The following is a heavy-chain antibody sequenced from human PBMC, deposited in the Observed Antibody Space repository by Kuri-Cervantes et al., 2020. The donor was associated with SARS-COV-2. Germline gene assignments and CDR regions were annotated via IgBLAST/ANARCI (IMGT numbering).Heavy chain of an antibody. CDR3: AKDLSGSYYFDY. J-gene: IGHJ4*02. CDR1: GFTFSSYW. Sequence: GESLKISCAASGFTFSSYWMHWVRQAPGKGLVWVSRINSDGSSTSYADSVKGRFTISRDNSKNTLYLQMNSLRAEDTAVYYCAKDLSGSYYFDYWGQGTLVTVSS. D-gene: IGHD1-26*01. V-gene: IGHV3-74*01. CDR2: INSDGSST.